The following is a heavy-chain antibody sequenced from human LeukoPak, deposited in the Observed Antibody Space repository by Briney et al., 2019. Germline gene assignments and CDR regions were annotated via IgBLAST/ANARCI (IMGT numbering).Heavy chain of an antibody. CDR3: ASLLGDKTIFDY. D-gene: IGHD1-26*01. CDR2: IMRDGSEE. CDR1: GFIFSSRW. Sequence: AGSLRLSRAASGFIFSSRWMSWVRQAPGKGLEWVANIMRDGSEEYYVDSVKGRFTISRDNAKNSLYLQMNSLRAEDTAVYYCASLLGDKTIFDYWGQGTLVTVSS. V-gene: IGHV3-7*01. J-gene: IGHJ4*02.